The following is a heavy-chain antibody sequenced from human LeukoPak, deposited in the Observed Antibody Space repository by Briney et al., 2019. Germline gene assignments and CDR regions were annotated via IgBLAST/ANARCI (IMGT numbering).Heavy chain of an antibody. J-gene: IGHJ6*02. V-gene: IGHV3-30-3*01. CDR1: GFTFSSYA. CDR2: ISYDGSNK. Sequence: GGSLRLSCAASGFTFSSYAMHWVRQAPGKGLEWVAVISYDGSNKYYADSVKGRFTISRDNSKNTLYLQMNSLRAEDTAVYYCARDRLTYYDILTGYYSYYYYGMDVWGQGTTVTVSS. CDR3: ARDRLTYYDILTGYYSYYYYGMDV. D-gene: IGHD3-9*01.